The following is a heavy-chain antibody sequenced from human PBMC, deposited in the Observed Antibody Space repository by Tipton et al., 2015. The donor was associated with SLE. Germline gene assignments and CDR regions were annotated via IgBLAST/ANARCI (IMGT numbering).Heavy chain of an antibody. CDR3: APSIAARPRDWYFDL. CDR1: GGSISSSSYY. Sequence: TLSLTCTVSGGSISSSSYYWGWIRQPPGKGLEWIGSIYYSGSTYYNPSLKSRVTISVDTSKNQFSLKLSSGTAADTAVYYCAPSIAARPRDWYFDLWGRGTLVTVSS. CDR2: IYYSGST. D-gene: IGHD6-6*01. V-gene: IGHV4-39*01. J-gene: IGHJ2*01.